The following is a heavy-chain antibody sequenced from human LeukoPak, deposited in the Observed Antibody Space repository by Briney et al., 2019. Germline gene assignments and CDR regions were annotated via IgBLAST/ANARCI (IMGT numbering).Heavy chain of an antibody. CDR1: GGSMNDYH. Sequence: SETLSLICSVSGGSMNDYHCSWIRQPPGKGLEWIGYIHYSGSTSYNPSLKSRVTISVDTSKNQISLRLRSVTAADTAVYYCARNPPVYFDVFWGQGALVTVSS. CDR3: ARNPPVYFDVF. D-gene: IGHD3-9*01. CDR2: IHYSGST. J-gene: IGHJ4*02. V-gene: IGHV4-59*08.